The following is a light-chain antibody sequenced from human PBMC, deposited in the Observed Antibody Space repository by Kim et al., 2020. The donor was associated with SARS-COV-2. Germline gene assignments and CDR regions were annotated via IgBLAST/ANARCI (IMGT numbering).Light chain of an antibody. CDR1: QSISSY. Sequence: DIQMTQSPSSLSASVGDRVTITCRASQSISSYLNWYQQKPGKAPKLLIYAASSLQSGVPSRFSGSGSGTDFTLTISSLQPEDFATYYCQQRYSTPQTFGPGTKLEI. CDR3: QQRYSTPQT. V-gene: IGKV1-39*01. CDR2: AAS. J-gene: IGKJ2*01.